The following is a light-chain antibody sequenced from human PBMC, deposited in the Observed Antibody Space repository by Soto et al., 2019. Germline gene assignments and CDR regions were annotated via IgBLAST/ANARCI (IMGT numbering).Light chain of an antibody. J-gene: IGKJ5*01. CDR3: QQYGSSPPIT. CDR2: GAS. V-gene: IGKV3-20*01. CDR1: QSFSSSY. Sequence: EIVLTQSPGALSLSPGERVTLSCRASQSFSSSYLAWYQQKPGQAPRLLIYGASSRATGIPDRFSGSGSGTDFTLTISRLEPEDFAVYYCQQYGSSPPITFGQGTRLEIK.